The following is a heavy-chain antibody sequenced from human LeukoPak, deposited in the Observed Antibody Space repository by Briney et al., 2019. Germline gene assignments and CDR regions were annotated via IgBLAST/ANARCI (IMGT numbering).Heavy chain of an antibody. CDR2: ISADKGDT. D-gene: IGHD6-13*01. V-gene: IGHV1-18*01. J-gene: IGHJ4*02. Sequence: ASVKVSCKTSGYTFSSYDINWVRQAPGKGLEWMGWISADKGDTNYAQQLQGRVTMTTDTSTSTAYMELRSLRSDDTAVYYCARSPNSSLIDYWGQGTLVTVSS. CDR1: GYTFSSYD. CDR3: ARSPNSSLIDY.